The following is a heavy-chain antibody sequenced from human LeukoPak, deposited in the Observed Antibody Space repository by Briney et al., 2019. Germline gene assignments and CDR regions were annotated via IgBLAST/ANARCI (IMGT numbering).Heavy chain of an antibody. J-gene: IGHJ4*02. Sequence: ASVKVSCKVSGYTFTSYGISWVRQAPGQGLEWMGWISAYNGNTNYAQKLQGRVTMTTDTSTSTAYMELRSLRSDDTAVYYCARNMEWLFPPTPDYWGQGTLVTVSS. V-gene: IGHV1-18*01. CDR3: ARNMEWLFPPTPDY. CDR1: GYTFTSYG. D-gene: IGHD3-3*01. CDR2: ISAYNGNT.